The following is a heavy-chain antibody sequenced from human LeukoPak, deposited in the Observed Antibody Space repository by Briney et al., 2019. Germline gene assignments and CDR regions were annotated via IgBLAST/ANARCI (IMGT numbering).Heavy chain of an antibody. Sequence: GGSLRLSCAASGFTFSSYGMHWVRQAPGTGLEWVAVISYDGSNKYYADSAKGRFTISRDDSKNTLYLQMNSLRAEDTAVYYCAKDGSSSSGSFDYWGQGTLVTVSS. D-gene: IGHD6-6*01. J-gene: IGHJ4*02. CDR1: GFTFSSYG. CDR3: AKDGSSSSGSFDY. V-gene: IGHV3-30*18. CDR2: ISYDGSNK.